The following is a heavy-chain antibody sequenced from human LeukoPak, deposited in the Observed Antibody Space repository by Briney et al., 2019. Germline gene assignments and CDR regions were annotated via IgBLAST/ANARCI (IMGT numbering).Heavy chain of an antibody. J-gene: IGHJ3*02. V-gene: IGHV3-30*02. D-gene: IGHD1-26*01. CDR3: EKDRAIKEWEVLLMDGFDI. CDR1: GFTFSSYG. CDR2: ILFDGSNK. Sequence: GGSLRLSCAASGFTFSSYGMHWVRQAPGKGLEWVAFILFDGSNKYYADSVKGRFTISRDNSKNTLYLQMNSLRAEETAVYYCEKDRAIKEWEVLLMDGFDIWGQGTMVSVSS.